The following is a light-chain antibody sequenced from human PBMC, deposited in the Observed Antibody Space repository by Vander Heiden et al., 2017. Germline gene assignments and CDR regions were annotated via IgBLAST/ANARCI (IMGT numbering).Light chain of an antibody. CDR3: QQSYSTLSYT. CDR1: QSIINY. Sequence: DIQMTQSPSSLSASVGDRVTITCRASQSIINYLNWYQQKPGKAPKLLIYAASSLQSGVPSRFSGIGSGTDFTLTISSLQPEDFATYYCQQSYSTLSYTFGQGTKLEIK. CDR2: AAS. J-gene: IGKJ2*01. V-gene: IGKV1-39*01.